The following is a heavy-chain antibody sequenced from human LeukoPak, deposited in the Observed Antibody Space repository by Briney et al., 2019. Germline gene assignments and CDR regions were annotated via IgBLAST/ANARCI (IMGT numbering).Heavy chain of an antibody. CDR3: ATGPVYYDSSGYPY. CDR2: INAGNGNT. Sequence: ASVKVSCKASGYTFTSYYMHWVRQAPGQRLEWMGWINAGNGNTKYSQKFQGRVTMTEDTSTDTAYMELSSLRSEDTAVYYCATGPVYYDSSGYPYWGQGTLVTVSS. D-gene: IGHD3-22*01. J-gene: IGHJ4*02. V-gene: IGHV1/OR15-3*01. CDR1: GYTFTSYY.